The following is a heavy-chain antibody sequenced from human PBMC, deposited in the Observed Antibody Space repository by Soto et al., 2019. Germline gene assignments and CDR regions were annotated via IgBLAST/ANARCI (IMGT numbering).Heavy chain of an antibody. Sequence: GGSLILSCAASGFTFSSYGMHWVRQAPGKGLEWVAVIWYDGSNKYYADSVKGRFTISRDNSKNTLYLQMNSLRAEDTAVYYCARDQPRNYYDSSGYYPPLFYWGQGTLVTVSS. CDR1: GFTFSSYG. V-gene: IGHV3-33*01. J-gene: IGHJ4*02. CDR2: IWYDGSNK. D-gene: IGHD3-22*01. CDR3: ARDQPRNYYDSSGYYPPLFY.